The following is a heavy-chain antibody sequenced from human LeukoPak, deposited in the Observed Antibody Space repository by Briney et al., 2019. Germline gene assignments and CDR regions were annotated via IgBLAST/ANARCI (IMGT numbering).Heavy chain of an antibody. V-gene: IGHV1-3*01. Sequence: ASVKVSCKASGYTFTSYAMHWVRQAPGQRLEWMGWINAGNGNTKYSQKFQGRVTITRDTSASTAYMELSSLRSEDTAVYYCARVGLRLGDAFDIWGQGTMVTVSS. D-gene: IGHD3-16*01. J-gene: IGHJ3*02. CDR2: INAGNGNT. CDR3: ARVGLRLGDAFDI. CDR1: GYTFTSYA.